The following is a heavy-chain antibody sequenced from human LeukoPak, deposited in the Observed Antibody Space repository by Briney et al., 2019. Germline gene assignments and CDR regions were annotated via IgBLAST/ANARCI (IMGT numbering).Heavy chain of an antibody. CDR3: ARDRRPVVVPAAIRHTPGMDV. J-gene: IGHJ6*02. Sequence: SETLSLTCTVSGASISAYSGTWVRQPPGKGLEWIGYIYYSGSTYYNPSLKSRVTISVDTSKNQFSLKLSSVTAADTAVYYCARDRRPVVVPAAIRHTPGMDVWGQGTTVTVSS. V-gene: IGHV4-59*12. CDR1: GASISAYS. CDR2: IYYSGST. D-gene: IGHD2-2*02.